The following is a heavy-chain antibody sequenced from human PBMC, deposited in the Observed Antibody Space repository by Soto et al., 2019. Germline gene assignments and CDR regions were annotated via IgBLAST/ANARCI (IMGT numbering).Heavy chain of an antibody. V-gene: IGHV4-39*01. J-gene: IGHJ4*02. CDR1: GPSINSEEYY. CDR3: ARLEGLAKISYYFDF. D-gene: IGHD3-9*01. Sequence: SETLALTFSVSGPSINSEEYYVCWNRQPPGKGMEWIGSIYFRGNTYYNTSLQIRVTISLDKSKSQFSLKLNSVTAADSAVYFCARLEGLAKISYYFDFWGQGALVTVSS. CDR2: IYFRGNT.